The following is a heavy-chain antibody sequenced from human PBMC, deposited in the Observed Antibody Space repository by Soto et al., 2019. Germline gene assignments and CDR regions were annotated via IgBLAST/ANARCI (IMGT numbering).Heavy chain of an antibody. CDR3: ARDHSGTYSRPFDY. CDR2: IYYTGTT. J-gene: IGHJ4*02. V-gene: IGHV4-39*02. D-gene: IGHD1-26*01. CDR1: GVSISNTAYY. Sequence: QVRLQESGPGLVRPSETLSLTCAVSGVSISNTAYYWGWIRQPPGGGLEWIGTIYYTGTTYHNPSLKSRVTISVDTSNNQFSLKLTSVTAADTAVYYCARDHSGTYSRPFDYWGQGTLVTVSS.